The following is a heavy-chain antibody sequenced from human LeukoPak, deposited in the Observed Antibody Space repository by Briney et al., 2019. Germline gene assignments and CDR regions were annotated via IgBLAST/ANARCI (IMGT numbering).Heavy chain of an antibody. J-gene: IGHJ1*01. CDR1: GFTFSSYD. D-gene: IGHD6-13*01. CDR3: ARGPSSSPGGPEYFQH. V-gene: IGHV3-23*01. Sequence: GGSLRLSCAASGFTFSSYDMSWVRQAPGVGLEWVSVVSGSSGKTYYADSVKGRFTISRDNSKSMLYLQMNSLRAEDTAVYYCARGPSSSPGGPEYFQHWGQGTLVTVSS. CDR2: VSGSSGKT.